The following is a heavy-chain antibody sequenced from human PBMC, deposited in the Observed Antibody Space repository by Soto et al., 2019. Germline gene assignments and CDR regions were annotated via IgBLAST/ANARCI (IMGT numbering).Heavy chain of an antibody. CDR2: IWYDGSNK. D-gene: IGHD6-13*01. V-gene: IGHV3-33*01. Sequence: QVQLVESGGGVVQPGRSLRLSCAASGFTFSSYGMHWVRQAPGKGLEWVAVIWYDGSNKYYADSVKGRFTISRDNSKNTLYLQMNSLRAEDTAVYYCARGGVSGSSFRGDYWGQGTLVTVSS. CDR1: GFTFSSYG. J-gene: IGHJ4*02. CDR3: ARGGVSGSSFRGDY.